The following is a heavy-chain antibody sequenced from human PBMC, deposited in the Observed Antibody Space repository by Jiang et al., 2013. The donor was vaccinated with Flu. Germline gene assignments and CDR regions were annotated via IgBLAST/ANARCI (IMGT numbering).Heavy chain of an antibody. J-gene: IGHJ5*02. CDR3: ARDRAVRGRWWFDP. CDR1: GYTFTGYY. D-gene: IGHD3-10*01. Sequence: KVSCKASGYTFTGYYMHWVRQAPGQGLEWMGWINPNSGGTNYAQKFQGRVTMTRDTSISTAYMELSRLRSDDTAVYYCARDRAVRGRWWFDPWGQGTLVTVSS. CDR2: INPNSGGT. V-gene: IGHV1-2*02.